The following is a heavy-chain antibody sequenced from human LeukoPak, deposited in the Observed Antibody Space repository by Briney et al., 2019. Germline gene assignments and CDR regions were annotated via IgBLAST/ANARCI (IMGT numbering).Heavy chain of an antibody. CDR2: IKEDGSEK. Sequence: PGGSLRLSCVASGFTFGKYWMSWVRQAPGKGLEWVANIKEDGSEKYYVDSVKGRFTISRDSAKNSLYLQMNSLRVEDTAVYYCARDHNYGSDYWGQGTLVTVSS. CDR3: ARDHNYGSDY. D-gene: IGHD5-18*01. J-gene: IGHJ4*02. V-gene: IGHV3-7*03. CDR1: GFTFGKYW.